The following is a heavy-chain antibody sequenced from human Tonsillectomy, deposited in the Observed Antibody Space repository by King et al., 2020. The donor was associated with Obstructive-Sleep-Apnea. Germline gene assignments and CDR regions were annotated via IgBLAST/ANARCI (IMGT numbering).Heavy chain of an antibody. J-gene: IGHJ4*02. V-gene: IGHV3-30*02. D-gene: IGHD3-22*01. Sequence: VQLVESGGGVVQPGGSLRLSCAASGFTFSSYGMHWVRQASGKGLEWVAFIRYDGSNKNYADSVKGRFTISRDNSKNTLYLQMNSLRAEDTAVYYCAKPLSIASSGYYSIDYWGQGTLVTVSS. CDR3: AKPLSIASSGYYSIDY. CDR1: GFTFSSYG. CDR2: IRYDGSNK.